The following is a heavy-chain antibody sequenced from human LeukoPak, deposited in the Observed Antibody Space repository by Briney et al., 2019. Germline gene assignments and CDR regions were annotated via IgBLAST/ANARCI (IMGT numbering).Heavy chain of an antibody. D-gene: IGHD3-10*01. J-gene: IGHJ5*02. V-gene: IGHV4-59*01. Sequence: SETLSLTCTVSGGSISSYYWSWIRQPPGKGLEWIGYIYYSGSTNYNPSLKSRVTISVDTSKNQFSPKLSSVTAADTAVYYCARGGITMVRGVIGWFDPWGQGTLVTVSS. CDR3: ARGGITMVRGVIGWFDP. CDR2: IYYSGST. CDR1: GGSISSYY.